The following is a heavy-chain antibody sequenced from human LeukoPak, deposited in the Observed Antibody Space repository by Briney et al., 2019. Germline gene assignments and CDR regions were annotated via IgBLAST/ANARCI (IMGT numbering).Heavy chain of an antibody. CDR2: IRYDGSNK. CDR3: AKDIQPYYGAGPGGAFDI. D-gene: IGHD3-10*01. V-gene: IGHV3-30*02. J-gene: IGHJ3*02. Sequence: PGRSLRLSCAASGFTFSSYGMHWVRQAPGKGLEWVAFIRYDGSNKYYADSVKGRFTISRDNSKNTLYLQMNSLRAEDTALYYCAKDIQPYYGAGPGGAFDIWGQGTMVTVSS. CDR1: GFTFSSYG.